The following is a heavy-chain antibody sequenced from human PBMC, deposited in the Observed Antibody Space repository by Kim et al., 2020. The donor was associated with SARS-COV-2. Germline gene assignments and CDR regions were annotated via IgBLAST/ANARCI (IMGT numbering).Heavy chain of an antibody. CDR3: IKGGCDWGWDY. J-gene: IGHJ4*02. CDR2: IKSGEGDT. Sequence: GGSLRLSCATSGFTFTGYGMRWVRQAPGKGLVWVSRIKSGEGDTNYADSVKGRFTISRDNSRNTLYLQMKTLRADDTAVYYCIKGGCDWGWDYWGQGTLV. CDR1: GFTFTGYG. D-gene: IGHD7-27*01. V-gene: IGHV3-74*01.